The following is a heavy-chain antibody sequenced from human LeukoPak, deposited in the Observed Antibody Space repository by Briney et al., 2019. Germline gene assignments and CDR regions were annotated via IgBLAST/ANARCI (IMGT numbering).Heavy chain of an antibody. D-gene: IGHD5-12*01. J-gene: IGHJ5*02. CDR1: GYTFTSYD. CDR3: ARVGSGYDANWFDP. CDR2: MNPNSGNT. Sequence: ASVKVSCKASGYTFTSYDINWVRQATGQGLEWMGWMNPNSGNTGYAQKFQGRVTMTRNTSISTAYMELSSLRSEDTAVYYCARVGSGYDANWFDPWGQGTLVTVSS. V-gene: IGHV1-8*01.